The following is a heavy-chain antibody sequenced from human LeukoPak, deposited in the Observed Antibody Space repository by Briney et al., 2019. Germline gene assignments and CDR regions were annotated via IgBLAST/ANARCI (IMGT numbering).Heavy chain of an antibody. D-gene: IGHD3-10*01. CDR3: ARVTPTYGSGREWFDP. Sequence: PSQTLSLTCAVSGGSISSGGYSWSWIRQPPGKGLEWIGYIYHSGSTYYNPSLKSRVTISVDTSKNQFSLKLSSVTAADTAVYYCARVTPTYGSGREWFDPWGQGTLVTVSS. CDR1: GGSISSGGYS. J-gene: IGHJ5*02. CDR2: IYHSGST. V-gene: IGHV4-30-2*05.